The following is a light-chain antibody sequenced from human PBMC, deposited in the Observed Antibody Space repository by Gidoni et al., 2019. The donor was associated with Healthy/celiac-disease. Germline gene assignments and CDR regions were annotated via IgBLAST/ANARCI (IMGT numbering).Light chain of an antibody. CDR1: SGSIASNY. CDR2: EDN. J-gene: IGLJ2*01. CDR3: KSYDSSNPVV. V-gene: IGLV6-57*01. Sequence: FMLTQPHSVSESPGKTVTISCTRSSGSIASNYVQWYQHPPGSSPTTVIYEDNQRPSWVPDRFSRSIDSSSNAASLTISGLKTEDEADYYWKSYDSSNPVVFGGGTKLTVL.